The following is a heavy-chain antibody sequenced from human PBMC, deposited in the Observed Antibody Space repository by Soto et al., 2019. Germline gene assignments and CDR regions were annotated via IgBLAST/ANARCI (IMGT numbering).Heavy chain of an antibody. D-gene: IGHD3-10*01. CDR3: VREVFNSGNLDS. V-gene: IGHV3-13*04. CDR1: GFTFSSYD. CDR2: IGTAGDT. J-gene: IGHJ5*01. Sequence: GGSLRLSCAASGFTFSSYDMHWVRQATGKGLEWVSAIGTAGDTYYPGSVKGRFTISRDNAENLLFLQMNSLRSDDTAVYYCVREVFNSGNLDSWGQGTLVTVSS.